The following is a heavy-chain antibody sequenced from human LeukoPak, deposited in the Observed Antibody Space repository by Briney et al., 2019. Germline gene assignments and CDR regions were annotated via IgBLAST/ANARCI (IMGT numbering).Heavy chain of an antibody. D-gene: IGHD2-15*01. Sequence: GGPLRLSCAASGFTFSSYGMHWVRQAPGKGLEWVSVISYDGSNKYYADSVKCRFTISRDNSKTTLYLQMNSLRAEDTAVYYCAKGSVVVAALDYWGQGSLVTVSS. V-gene: IGHV3-30*18. CDR2: ISYDGSNK. J-gene: IGHJ4*02. CDR1: GFTFSSYG. CDR3: AKGSVVVAALDY.